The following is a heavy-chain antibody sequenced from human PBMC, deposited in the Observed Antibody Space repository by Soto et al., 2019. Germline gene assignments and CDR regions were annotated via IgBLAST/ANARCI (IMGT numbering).Heavy chain of an antibody. CDR3: ARGPGTVVVITFLDY. V-gene: IGHV3-30-3*01. J-gene: IGHJ4*02. CDR1: GFTFSSYA. CDR2: ISYDGSNK. D-gene: IGHD3-22*01. Sequence: QVQLVESGGGVVQPGRSLRLSCAASGFTFSSYAMHWVRQAPGKGLEWVAVISYDGSNKYYADSVKGRFTISRDNSKNTLYLQMNSLRAEDTAVYYCARGPGTVVVITFLDYWGQGTLVTVSS.